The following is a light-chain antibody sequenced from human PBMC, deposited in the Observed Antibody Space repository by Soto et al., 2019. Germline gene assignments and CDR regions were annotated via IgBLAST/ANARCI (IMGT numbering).Light chain of an antibody. CDR3: QKYGTSART. Sequence: LLTQSPATLSLSPGESATLSCRGSQSVSSNYLAWYKQKTGQAPRLLVYGESSRATGIPDRSSGSGSGTDLHLTISRLEPEDFAVYHCQKYGTSARTCGQGTKVDIK. J-gene: IGKJ1*01. CDR2: GES. V-gene: IGKV3-20*01. CDR1: QSVSSNY.